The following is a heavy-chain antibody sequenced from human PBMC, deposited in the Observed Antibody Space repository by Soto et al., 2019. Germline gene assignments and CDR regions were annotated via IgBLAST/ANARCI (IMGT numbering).Heavy chain of an antibody. D-gene: IGHD5-12*01. Sequence: SETLSLTCTVSGGSMSGSYWTWLRQLPGKGLEWIGYVYYNGVTNYNPSLKGRVTVAVDTSKSQFSLKLNSVPAADTAVYFCAKYRRTDAEGYTFDYWGQGALVTSPQ. CDR1: GGSMSGSY. V-gene: IGHV4-59*01. J-gene: IGHJ4*02. CDR2: VYYNGVT. CDR3: AKYRRTDAEGYTFDY.